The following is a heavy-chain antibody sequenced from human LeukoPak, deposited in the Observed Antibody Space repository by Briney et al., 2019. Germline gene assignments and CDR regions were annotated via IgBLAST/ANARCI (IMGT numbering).Heavy chain of an antibody. V-gene: IGHV1-2*02. J-gene: IGHJ6*03. CDR2: INPNSGGT. Sequence: GASVKVSCKASGYTFTGYYMHWVRQAPGQGLEWMGWINPNSGGTNYAQKFQGRVTMTRDTSISTAYMELSRLRSDDTAVYYCARRRGPGSSWFYYYYYYMDVWGKGTTVTISS. CDR1: GYTFTGYY. CDR3: ARRRGPGSSWFYYYYYYMDV. D-gene: IGHD6-13*01.